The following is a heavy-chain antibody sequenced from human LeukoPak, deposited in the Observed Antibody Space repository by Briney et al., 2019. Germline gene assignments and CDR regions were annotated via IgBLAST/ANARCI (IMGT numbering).Heavy chain of an antibody. V-gene: IGHV3-21*01. CDR3: ARDAYGDYYFDY. J-gene: IGHJ4*02. CDR2: ISGTRSDM. D-gene: IGHD4-17*01. Sequence: GGSLRLSCAASGFTFSRYNINWVRQAPGKGLEWVSSISGTRSDMYYADSVKGRSTISRDNAKNSLYLQMNSLRADDTAVYYCARDAYGDYYFDYWGQGTLVTVSS. CDR1: GFTFSRYN.